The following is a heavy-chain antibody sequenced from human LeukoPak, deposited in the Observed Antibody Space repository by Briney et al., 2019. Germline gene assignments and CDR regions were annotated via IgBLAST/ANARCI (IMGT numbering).Heavy chain of an antibody. V-gene: IGHV3-30*10. J-gene: IGHJ6*03. D-gene: IGHD1-1*01. CDR3: ARASVASDWNMYYYYMDV. CDR1: GFSFNNYA. CDR2: LSDDGNKK. Sequence: GGSLRLSCAASGFSFNNYAMHWVRQAPGKGLEWVAVLSDDGNKKYYTDSVKGRFTISRDNSKNTLYLQMNSLRTEDTAVYFCARASVASDWNMYYYYMDVWGKGAKVTVSS.